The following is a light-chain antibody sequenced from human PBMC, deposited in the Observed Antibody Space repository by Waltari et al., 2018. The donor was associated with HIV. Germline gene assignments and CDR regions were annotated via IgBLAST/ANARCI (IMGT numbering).Light chain of an antibody. J-gene: IGKJ4*01. CDR2: RAS. V-gene: IGKV1-5*03. CDR1: QNIGIY. CDR3: QQYENYPRT. Sequence: DIHMTQSPSTLSASVGDTVPIPCRASQNIGIYLAWYQQKPGTAPDLLVFRASKLQSGVPSRFGGSGSGTEFTLTITSLQSDDSATYYCQQYENYPRTFGGGTRVEIK.